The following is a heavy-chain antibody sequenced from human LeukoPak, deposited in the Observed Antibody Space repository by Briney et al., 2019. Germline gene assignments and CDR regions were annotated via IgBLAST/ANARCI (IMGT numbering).Heavy chain of an antibody. CDR2: INHSGST. CDR3: ARGRYYDSSGYYVY. J-gene: IGHJ4*02. D-gene: IGHD3-22*01. V-gene: IGHV4-34*01. Sequence: SETLSLTCAVYGGSFSGYYWSWIRQPPGKGLEWIGEINHSGSTNYNPSLKSRVTISVDTPKNQFSLKLSSVTAADTAVYYCARGRYYDSSGYYVYWGQGTLVTVSS. CDR1: GGSFSGYY.